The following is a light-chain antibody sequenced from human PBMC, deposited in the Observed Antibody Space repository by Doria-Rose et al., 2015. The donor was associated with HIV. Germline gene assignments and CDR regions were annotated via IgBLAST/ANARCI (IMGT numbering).Light chain of an antibody. CDR2: DAS. CDR1: QRVKSSY. V-gene: IGKV3-20*01. Sequence: TQSPGTLSLSPGERATLSCRASQRVKSSYLAWYQQRPGQYPRLLIYDASTRATGIPDRFSGSGSETDFTHTTSRLEPEDVAVYYCQQYGTSRGAFGQGTRLEIK. CDR3: QQYGTSRGA. J-gene: IGKJ5*01.